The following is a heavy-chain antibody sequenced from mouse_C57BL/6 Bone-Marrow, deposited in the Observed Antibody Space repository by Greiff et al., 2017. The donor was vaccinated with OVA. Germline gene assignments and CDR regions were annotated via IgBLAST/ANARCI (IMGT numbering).Heavy chain of an antibody. CDR1: GYTFTSYW. CDR3: ARWDGNYGGFAY. CDR2: IYPGSGST. J-gene: IGHJ3*01. Sequence: QVQLQQPGAELVKPGASVKMSCKASGYTFTSYWITWVKQRPGQGLEWIGDIYPGSGSTNYLETFKSQATLTVDTSSSTAYLQLNRLTAEDSAVYCGARWDGNYGGFAYWGQGTLVTVSA. D-gene: IGHD2-1*01. V-gene: IGHV1-55*01.